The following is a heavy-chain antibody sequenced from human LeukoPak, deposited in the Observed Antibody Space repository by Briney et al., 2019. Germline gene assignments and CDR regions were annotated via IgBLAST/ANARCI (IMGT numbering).Heavy chain of an antibody. D-gene: IGHD3-22*01. Sequence: SETLSLTCAVYGGSFSGYYWSWIRQPPGKGLEWIGEINHSGSTNYNPSLKSRVTISVDTSKNQFSLKPSSVTAADTAVYYCARLPLIYYYDSSGYYYDYWGQGTLVTVSS. CDR2: INHSGST. J-gene: IGHJ4*02. CDR3: ARLPLIYYYDSSGYYYDY. CDR1: GGSFSGYY. V-gene: IGHV4-34*01.